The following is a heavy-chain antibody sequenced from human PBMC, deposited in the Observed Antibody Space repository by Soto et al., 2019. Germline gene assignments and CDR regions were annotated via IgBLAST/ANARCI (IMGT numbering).Heavy chain of an antibody. CDR1: GYTFTTYG. CDR2: ISGYNGHT. D-gene: IGHD3-16*01. V-gene: IGHV1-18*01. Sequence: QVQLVQSGAEVRKPGASVKVSCKASGYTFTTYGISWVRQAPGQGLEWMGWISGYNGHTKYAQKFQGRVTMTTDTSTSKVYMDLRSLRSDDTAVYYCAREGEMPYYYYGLDVWGKGTTVTVSS. J-gene: IGHJ6*04. CDR3: AREGEMPYYYYGLDV.